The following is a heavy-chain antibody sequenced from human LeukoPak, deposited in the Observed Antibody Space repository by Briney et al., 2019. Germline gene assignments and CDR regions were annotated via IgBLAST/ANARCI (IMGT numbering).Heavy chain of an antibody. V-gene: IGHV3-53*01. CDR1: GFTVSSNY. D-gene: IGHD2-15*01. CDR2: IYSGGST. CDR3: ARDLDLVGMDV. J-gene: IGHJ6*02. Sequence: GGSLRLSCAASGFTVSSNYMSWVRQAPGKGLEWVSVIYSGGSTYYADSVKGRFTISRDNSKNTLYPQMNSLRAEDTAVYYCARDLDLVGMDVWGQGTTVTVSS.